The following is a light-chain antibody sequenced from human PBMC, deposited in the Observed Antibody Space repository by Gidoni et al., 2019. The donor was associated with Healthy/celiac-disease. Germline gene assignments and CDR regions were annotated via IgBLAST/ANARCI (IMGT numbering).Light chain of an antibody. Sequence: DTKLTQSPPSLSASVGDRVTITCRASQGIRNDLGWYQQKPGKAPNRLIYAASSLQSGVPSRFSGSGSGTEFTLTISSLQPEDFATYYCLQHNSYPPDTFGQGTKVEIK. V-gene: IGKV1-17*01. CDR2: AAS. CDR3: LQHNSYPPDT. CDR1: QGIRND. J-gene: IGKJ1*01.